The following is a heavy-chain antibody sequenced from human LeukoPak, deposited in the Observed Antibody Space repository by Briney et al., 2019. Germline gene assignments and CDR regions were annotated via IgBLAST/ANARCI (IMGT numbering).Heavy chain of an antibody. D-gene: IGHD5-12*01. Sequence: SETLSLTCTVSGGSISSDDYYWSWIRQPPGKGLEWIGYIYYSGSTYYNPSLKSRVTISVDTSKNQFSLKLSSVTAADTAVYYCASAPRYDYYFDYWGQGTLVTVSS. V-gene: IGHV4-30-4*01. CDR3: ASAPRYDYYFDY. J-gene: IGHJ4*02. CDR1: GGSISSDDYY. CDR2: IYYSGST.